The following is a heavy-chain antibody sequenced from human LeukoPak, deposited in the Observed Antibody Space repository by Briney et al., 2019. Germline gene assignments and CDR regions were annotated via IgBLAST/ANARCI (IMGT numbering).Heavy chain of an antibody. J-gene: IGHJ4*02. V-gene: IGHV4-4*02. D-gene: IGHD1-26*01. CDR3: SRESGAFSPFVY. CDR2: ISLSGVT. Sequence: SETLSFTCGVSGGSISSTNGWSWVRQPPGQGLEWIGEISLSGVTNYNPSLKSRVTMSLDRSKNHLSLTLTSVTAADTAVYYCSRESGAFSPFVYGARETLVTVSS. CDR1: GGSISSTNG.